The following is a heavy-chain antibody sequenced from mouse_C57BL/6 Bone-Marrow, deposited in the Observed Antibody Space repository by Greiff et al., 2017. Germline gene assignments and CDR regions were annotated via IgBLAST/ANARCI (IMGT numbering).Heavy chain of an antibody. CDR3: TTHYKDY. V-gene: IGHV14-4*01. Sequence: VQLQQSGAELVRPGASVKLSCTASGYNIKDDYMHWVKQRPEQGLEWIGWSDPENGDTENASKFQGKATLKADTSSNTHNLQLWSRTSEDTAVCYETTHYKDYWGQGTTLTVSS. J-gene: IGHJ2*01. CDR1: GYNIKDDY. CDR2: SDPENGDT. D-gene: IGHD2-12*01.